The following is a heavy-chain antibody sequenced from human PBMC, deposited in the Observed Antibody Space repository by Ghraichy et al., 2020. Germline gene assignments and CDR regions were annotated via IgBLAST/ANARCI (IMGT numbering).Heavy chain of an antibody. CDR3: ARGWGRFDY. CDR2: IKYDGSAE. J-gene: IGHJ4*02. V-gene: IGHV3-7*01. D-gene: IGHD2-21*02. CDR1: GFAYSSYW. Sequence: GGSLRLSCAASGFAYSSYWMNWVRQAPGMGLEWVAYIKYDGSAEYYVDSVKGSFAISRDNTKNSLFLQMISLRAEDTAVYYCARGWGRFDYWGQGTLVTVSS.